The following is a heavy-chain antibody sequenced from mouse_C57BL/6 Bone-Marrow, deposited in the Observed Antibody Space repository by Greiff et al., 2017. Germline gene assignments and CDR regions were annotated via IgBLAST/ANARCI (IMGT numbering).Heavy chain of an antibody. Sequence: DVMLVESGGGLVQPGGSLKLSCAASGFTFSDYYMYWVRQTPEKRLEWVAYISNGGGSTYYPDTVKGRFTISSDNAKNTLYLQMSRLKSEDTDMYYSARHYGSSYWCAYWGQGTLVTVSA. V-gene: IGHV5-12*01. CDR2: ISNGGGST. CDR3: ARHYGSSYWCAY. D-gene: IGHD1-1*01. J-gene: IGHJ3*01. CDR1: GFTFSDYY.